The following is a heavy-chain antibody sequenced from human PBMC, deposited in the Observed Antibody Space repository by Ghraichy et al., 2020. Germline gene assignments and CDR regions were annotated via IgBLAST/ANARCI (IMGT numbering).Heavy chain of an antibody. D-gene: IGHD3-10*01. J-gene: IGHJ3*02. CDR1: GLIFSSYW. CDR2: INQDGREK. Sequence: LTCAASGLIFSSYWMTWVRQAPGKGLEWVANINQDGREKYYVGSVKGRFTISRDNAKNSLYLQMNNLSAEDTAVYYCSSGDTFDIWGRGTMVTVSS. CDR3: SSGDTFDI. V-gene: IGHV3-7*03.